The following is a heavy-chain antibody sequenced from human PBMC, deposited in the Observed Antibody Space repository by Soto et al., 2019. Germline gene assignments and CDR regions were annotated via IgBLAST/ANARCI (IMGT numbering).Heavy chain of an antibody. V-gene: IGHV3-21*01. D-gene: IGHD3-16*01. CDR3: ARDTLRGDFDY. J-gene: IGHJ4*02. Sequence: EVQLVESGGGLVKPGGSLRLSCAASGFTFSKRSMNWVRQAPGKGLEWVASISGGSAYIYYSDSVKGRFTVSRDNAKNSVYLQMNSLRAEDTAVYFCARDTLRGDFDYWGQGTLVTVSS. CDR1: GFTFSKRS. CDR2: ISGGSAYI.